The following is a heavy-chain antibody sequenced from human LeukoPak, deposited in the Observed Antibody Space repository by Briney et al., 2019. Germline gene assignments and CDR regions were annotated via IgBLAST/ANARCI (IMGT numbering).Heavy chain of an antibody. D-gene: IGHD2-2*01. CDR1: GFTFSSYW. CDR3: ARDPCSSTSRFRGNWFDP. Sequence: GGSLRLSCTASGFTFSSYWMHWVRQAAGKGLEWVSRINSDGSDRKYADSVKGRFTISRDNAKNTLFLQMNSLRAEDTAVYYCARDPCSSTSRFRGNWFDPWGQGTLVTVSS. CDR2: INSDGSDR. V-gene: IGHV3-74*03. J-gene: IGHJ5*02.